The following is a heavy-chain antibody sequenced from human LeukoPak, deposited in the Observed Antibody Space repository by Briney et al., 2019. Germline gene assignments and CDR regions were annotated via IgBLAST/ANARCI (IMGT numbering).Heavy chain of an antibody. D-gene: IGHD3-22*01. CDR2: IIPILGIA. CDR3: ARGYQKWLADY. V-gene: IGHV1-69*02. J-gene: IGHJ4*02. CDR1: GGTFSSYT. Sequence: GASVKVSCKASGGTFSSYTIIWVPQAPGQGVEWMGRIIPILGIANYAQKFQGRVTITADKSTSTAYMELSSLRSEDTAVYYCARGYQKWLADYWGQGTLVTVSS.